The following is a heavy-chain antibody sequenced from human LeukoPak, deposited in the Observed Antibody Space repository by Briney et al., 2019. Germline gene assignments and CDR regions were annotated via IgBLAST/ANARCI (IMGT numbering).Heavy chain of an antibody. CDR1: GFTFDDYA. J-gene: IGHJ4*02. CDR3: ARDGDVSSYYDFWSVQYYFDY. CDR2: ISWNSGII. V-gene: IGHV3-9*01. D-gene: IGHD3-3*01. Sequence: GGSLRLSCAASGFTFDDYAMHWVRQAPGKGLEWVSGISWNSGIIGYADSVKGRFTISRDNAVNSLYLQMNSLRAEDTAVYYCARDGDVSSYYDFWSVQYYFDYWGQGTLVTVSS.